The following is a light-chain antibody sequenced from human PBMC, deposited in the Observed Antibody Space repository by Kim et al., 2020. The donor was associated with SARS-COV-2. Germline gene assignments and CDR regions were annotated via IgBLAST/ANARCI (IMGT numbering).Light chain of an antibody. CDR3: SSYTSSSTLV. V-gene: IGLV2-14*03. Sequence: GQSIVISCTRPSSDVGGYNSVSWYQHNPGRAPILMIYGVSKRPSGVSNRCSGSKSGNTASLTISGLQAEDEADYYCSSYTSSSTLVFGGGTQLTVL. CDR1: SSDVGGYNS. CDR2: GVS. J-gene: IGLJ3*02.